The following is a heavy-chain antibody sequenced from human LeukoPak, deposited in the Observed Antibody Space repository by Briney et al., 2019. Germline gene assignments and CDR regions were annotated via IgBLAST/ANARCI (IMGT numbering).Heavy chain of an antibody. J-gene: IGHJ3*02. CDR3: ARDSYGSGRPNDAFDI. Sequence: PSETLSLTCTVSGGSISSYYWSWILQPPGKGLEWIGYIYYSGSTNYNPSLKSRVTISVDTSKNQFSLKLSSVTAADTAVYYCARDSYGSGRPNDAFDIWGQGTMVTVSS. CDR2: IYYSGST. D-gene: IGHD3-10*01. CDR1: GGSISSYY. V-gene: IGHV4-59*01.